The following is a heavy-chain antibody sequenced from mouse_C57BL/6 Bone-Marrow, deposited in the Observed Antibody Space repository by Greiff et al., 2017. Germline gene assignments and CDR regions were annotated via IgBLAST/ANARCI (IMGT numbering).Heavy chain of an antibody. CDR2: IYPGSGST. J-gene: IGHJ1*03. CDR1: GYTFTSYW. Sequence: VQLQQPGAELVKPGASVKMSCKASGYTFTSYWITWVKQRPGQGLEWIGDIYPGSGSTNYNEKFKSKATLTVDTSSSTAYMQLSSLTSEDSAVYYGAIPYYGNCWYFDVWGTGTTVTVSS. CDR3: AIPYYGNCWYFDV. D-gene: IGHD2-10*01. V-gene: IGHV1-55*01.